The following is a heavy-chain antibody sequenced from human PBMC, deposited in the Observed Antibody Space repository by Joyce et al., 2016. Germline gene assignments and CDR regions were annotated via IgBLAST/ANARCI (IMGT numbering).Heavy chain of an antibody. Sequence: QVQLEQSGAEVKKPGSSVKVSCQTSGDICNAYGINWVRQAPGQGLEWLGGIVPMSATTEYAQKFRGRLTISAHEPTSTVYMELSSLRSDDTGTYYCARGRGDDFWSGYYGSIDYWGQGTLVSVSS. J-gene: IGHJ4*02. CDR1: GDICNAYG. CDR3: ARGRGDDFWSGYYGSIDY. V-gene: IGHV1-69*01. CDR2: IVPMSATT. D-gene: IGHD3-3*01.